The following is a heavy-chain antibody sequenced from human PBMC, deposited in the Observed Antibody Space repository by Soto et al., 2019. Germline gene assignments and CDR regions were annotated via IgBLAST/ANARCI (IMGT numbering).Heavy chain of an antibody. D-gene: IGHD3-3*01. V-gene: IGHV3-9*01. Sequence: PGGSLRLSCAASGFTFDDYAMHWVRQAPGKGLEWVSGISWNSGSIGYADSVKGRFTISRDNAKNSLYLQMNSLRAEDTALYYCAKAERFLEWFCAFDIWGQGTMVTV. CDR1: GFTFDDYA. J-gene: IGHJ3*02. CDR2: ISWNSGSI. CDR3: AKAERFLEWFCAFDI.